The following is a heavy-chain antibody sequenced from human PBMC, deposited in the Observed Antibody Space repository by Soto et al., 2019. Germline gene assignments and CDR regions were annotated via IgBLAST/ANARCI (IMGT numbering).Heavy chain of an antibody. CDR1: GFTFNNYA. J-gene: IGHJ4*02. CDR2: ISGSGGLT. V-gene: IGHV3-23*01. CDR3: AKDGDTNIVGNYFDY. Sequence: EVQLLESGGGLVQPGGSLRLSCAASGFTFNNYAMNWVRQAPGQGQEWVSAISGSGGLTYCADSVKGRFNISRDNSKNTLFLQMNSLRAEDTAAFYCAKDGDTNIVGNYFDYWGQGTLVTVSS. D-gene: IGHD5-12*01.